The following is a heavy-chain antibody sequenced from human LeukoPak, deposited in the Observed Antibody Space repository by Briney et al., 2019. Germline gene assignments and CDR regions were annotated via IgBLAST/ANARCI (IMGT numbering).Heavy chain of an antibody. D-gene: IGHD2-15*01. J-gene: IGHJ4*02. Sequence: GGSLRLSCAASGFTFSSYEMNWVRQAPGKGLEWVSYISSSGSTIYYADSVKGRFTTSRDNAKNSLYLQMNSLRAEDTAVYYCARDYCSGGSCYSGLDYWGQGTLVTVSS. CDR1: GFTFSSYE. CDR2: ISSSGSTI. CDR3: ARDYCSGGSCYSGLDY. V-gene: IGHV3-48*03.